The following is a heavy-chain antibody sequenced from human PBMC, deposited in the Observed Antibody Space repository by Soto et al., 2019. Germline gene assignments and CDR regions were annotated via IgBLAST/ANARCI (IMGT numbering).Heavy chain of an antibody. CDR1: GDSVSSDTYF. V-gene: IGHV4-61*01. Sequence: PSETLSLTCTMSGDSVSSDTYFWTWIRQPPGKGLEWIAYISYTGDTNYNPSLKSRVTISIDTSINQFSLTLTSVTTADTAIYYCAKDSAIDYYLSFELDHWGQGTLVTVSS. D-gene: IGHD3-10*01. CDR3: AKDSAIDYYLSFELDH. CDR2: ISYTGDT. J-gene: IGHJ4*02.